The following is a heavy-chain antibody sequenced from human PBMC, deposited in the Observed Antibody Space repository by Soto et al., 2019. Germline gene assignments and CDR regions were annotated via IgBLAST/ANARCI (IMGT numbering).Heavy chain of an antibody. D-gene: IGHD2-15*01. CDR2: ISGGSDYS. Sequence: PGGSLRLSCAASGVTFDSYSMNWIRQAPGKGLEWVSSISGGSDYSYYADSVRGRFTISRDNSQKSLYLQMNSLRDEDTAIYYCVRDGNKFGNWFDPWGQGTLVTVSS. CDR3: VRDGNKFGNWFDP. J-gene: IGHJ5*02. V-gene: IGHV3-21*01. CDR1: GVTFDSYS.